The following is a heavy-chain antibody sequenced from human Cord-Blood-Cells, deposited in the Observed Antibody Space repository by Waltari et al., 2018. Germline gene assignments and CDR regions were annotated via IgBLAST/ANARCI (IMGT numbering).Heavy chain of an antibody. Sequence: QVQLQQCGAGLLKPSETLSLTCAVYGGSFSGYYWSWIRQPPGKGLEWIGEINHSGSTNYNPSLKSRVTISVDTSKNQFSLKLSSVTAADTAVYYCARGDPYYYDSSGYYYYWGQGTLVTVSS. CDR1: GGSFSGYY. CDR2: INHSGST. D-gene: IGHD3-22*01. V-gene: IGHV4-34*01. J-gene: IGHJ4*02. CDR3: ARGDPYYYDSSGYYYY.